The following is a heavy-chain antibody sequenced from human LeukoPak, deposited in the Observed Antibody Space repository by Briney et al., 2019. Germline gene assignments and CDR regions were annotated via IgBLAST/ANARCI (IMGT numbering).Heavy chain of an antibody. Sequence: PSETLSLTCTVSGGSIIGYYWNWVRHRPGRGLEWIGYVHYIGRTKYNSSLNNRVIISIDTSKNQFSLRLTSVTPADTAVYYCARDLAGEWGNYFDYWGQGIVVTVPS. CDR2: VHYIGRT. J-gene: IGHJ4*02. V-gene: IGHV4-59*12. CDR3: ARDLAGEWGNYFDY. CDR1: GGSIIGYY. D-gene: IGHD3-16*01.